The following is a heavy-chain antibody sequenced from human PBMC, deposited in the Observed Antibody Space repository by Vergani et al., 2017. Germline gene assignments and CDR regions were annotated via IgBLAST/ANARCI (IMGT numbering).Heavy chain of an antibody. Sequence: QVQLQESGPGLVKPSGTLSLTCAVSGGSISSSNWWSWVRQPPGKGLEWIGEIYHSGSTNYNPSLKSRVTISVDKSKNQFSLKLSSVTAADTAVYYCARADYDFWSGYYAGDYFDYWGQGTLVTVSS. V-gene: IGHV4-4*02. D-gene: IGHD3-3*01. CDR3: ARADYDFWSGYYAGDYFDY. J-gene: IGHJ4*02. CDR1: GGSISSSNW. CDR2: IYHSGST.